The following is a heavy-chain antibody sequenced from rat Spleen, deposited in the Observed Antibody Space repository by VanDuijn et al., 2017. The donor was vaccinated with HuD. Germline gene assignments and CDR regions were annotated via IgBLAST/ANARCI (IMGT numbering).Heavy chain of an antibody. CDR2: ICYEGSST. J-gene: IGHJ2*01. CDR3: TTAWVLNY. V-gene: IGHV5-20*01. CDR1: GFTFSDYY. Sequence: EVQLVESDGGLVQPGRSLKLSCAASGFTFSDYYMAWVRQGPTQGLEWVASICYEGSSTYYRDSVKGRFTISRDNAKNILYLQVDSLRSEDTATYFCTTAWVLNYWGQGVVVTVSS. D-gene: IGHD1-7*01.